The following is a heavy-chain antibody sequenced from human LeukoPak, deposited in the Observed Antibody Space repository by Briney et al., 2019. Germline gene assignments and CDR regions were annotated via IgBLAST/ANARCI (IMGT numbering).Heavy chain of an antibody. CDR3: ARDAMIVADDFDY. CDR1: GFTFSSYW. Sequence: GGSLRLSCAASGFTFSSYWMHRVHQAPGKGLVWVSRINSDGSSTSYADSVKGRFTISRDNAKNTLYLQMNSLRAEDTAVYYCARDAMIVADDFDYWGQGTLVTVSS. CDR2: INSDGSST. J-gene: IGHJ4*02. V-gene: IGHV3-74*01. D-gene: IGHD3-22*01.